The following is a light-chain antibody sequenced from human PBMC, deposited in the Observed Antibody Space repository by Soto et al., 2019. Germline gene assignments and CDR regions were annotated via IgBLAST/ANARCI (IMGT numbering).Light chain of an antibody. Sequence: QSALTQPPSASGSPGQSVTISCTGTSSDVGGYNYVSWYQQHPGKAPKLMIYEVSKRPSGVPDRFSGSKSGNTASLTVSGLQAEDEADYYCSSYADNNRFYVFGSGTKLTVL. CDR1: SSDVGGYNY. CDR2: EVS. J-gene: IGLJ1*01. V-gene: IGLV2-8*01. CDR3: SSYADNNRFYV.